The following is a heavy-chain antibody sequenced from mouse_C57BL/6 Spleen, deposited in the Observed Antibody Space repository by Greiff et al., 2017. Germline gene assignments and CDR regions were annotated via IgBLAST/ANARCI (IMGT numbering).Heavy chain of an antibody. CDR3: ADCYYPFFYAMDY. CDR1: GFTFSDYG. J-gene: IGHJ4*01. V-gene: IGHV5-17*01. Sequence: EVKLMESGGGLVKPGGSLKLSCAASGFTFSDYGMHWVRQAPEKGLEWVAYISSGSSTIYYADTVKGRFTISRDNAKNTLFLQMTSLRSEDTAMYYCADCYYPFFYAMDYWGQGTSVTVSS. CDR2: ISSGSSTI. D-gene: IGHD2-3*01.